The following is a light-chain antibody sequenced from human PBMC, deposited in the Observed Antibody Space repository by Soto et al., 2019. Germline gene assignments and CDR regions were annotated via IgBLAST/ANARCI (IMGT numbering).Light chain of an antibody. CDR3: QQYGSSLPYT. V-gene: IGKV3-20*01. Sequence: EIVLTQSPGTLSLSPGGRATLSCRASQSVSSSYLAWYQQKPGQAPRLLIYGASSRATGIPDRFSGSGSGTDFTLTISRLETEDFAVYYCQQYGSSLPYTFGQGTKLEIK. CDR2: GAS. J-gene: IGKJ2*01. CDR1: QSVSSSY.